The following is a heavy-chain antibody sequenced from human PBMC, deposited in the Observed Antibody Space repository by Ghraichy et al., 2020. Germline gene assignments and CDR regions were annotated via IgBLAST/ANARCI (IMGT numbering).Heavy chain of an antibody. J-gene: IGHJ4*02. CDR2: ISYSGNT. CDR3: ARQRGRIYNESSGNFDY. D-gene: IGHD3-22*01. Sequence: SETLSLTCTVSGGSFISSRYYWGWIRQPPGKGLEWIGSISYSGNTYYNPSLKSRVIISVDMSQNQFSLGLSSVTAADAAVYYCARQRGRIYNESSGNFDYWGQGTLGTVSP. V-gene: IGHV4-39*01. CDR1: GGSFISSRYY.